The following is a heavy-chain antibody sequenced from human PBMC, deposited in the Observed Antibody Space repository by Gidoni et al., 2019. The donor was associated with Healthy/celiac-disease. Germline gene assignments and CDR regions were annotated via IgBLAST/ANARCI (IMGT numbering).Heavy chain of an antibody. CDR3: ARGDLALLSSSSNGMDV. V-gene: IGHV3-33*01. Sequence: QVQLVESGGGVVQPGRSLRLSCAASGFTFSSYGMHWVRQAPGKGREWVAVIWYDGSNKYYADSVKGRFTISRDNSKNTLYLQMNSLRAEDTAVYYCARGDLALLSSSSNGMDVWGQGTTVTVSS. CDR1: GFTFSSYG. J-gene: IGHJ6*02. CDR2: IWYDGSNK. D-gene: IGHD6-6*01.